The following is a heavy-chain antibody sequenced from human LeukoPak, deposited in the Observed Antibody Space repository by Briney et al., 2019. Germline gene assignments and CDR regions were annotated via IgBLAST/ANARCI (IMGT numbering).Heavy chain of an antibody. CDR3: ARGQGSYDFWSGHKSYYYYMDV. CDR2: IIPILGIA. D-gene: IGHD3-3*01. CDR1: GYTFTGYY. Sequence: ASVKVSCKASGYTFTGYYMHWVRQAPGQGLEWMGRIIPILGIANYAQKFQGRVTITTDESTSTAYMELSSLRSEDTAVYYCARGQGSYDFWSGHKSYYYYMDVWGKGTTVTVSS. J-gene: IGHJ6*03. V-gene: IGHV1-69*02.